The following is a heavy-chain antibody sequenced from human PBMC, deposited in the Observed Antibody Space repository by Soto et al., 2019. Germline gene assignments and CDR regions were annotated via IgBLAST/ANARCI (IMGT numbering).Heavy chain of an antibody. CDR2: INHSGST. Sequence: SETLSLTCAVYGGSFSGYYWSWIRQPPGKGLEWIGEINHSGSTNYNSSLKSRVTISVDTSKNQFSLKLSSVTAADTAVYYCARQDYDFWSGHEAWGQGTLVTVSS. J-gene: IGHJ5*02. D-gene: IGHD3-3*01. V-gene: IGHV4-34*01. CDR1: GGSFSGYY. CDR3: ARQDYDFWSGHEA.